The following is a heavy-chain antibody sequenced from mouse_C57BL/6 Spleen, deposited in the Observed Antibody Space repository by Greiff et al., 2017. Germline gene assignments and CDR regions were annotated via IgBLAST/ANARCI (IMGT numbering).Heavy chain of an antibody. V-gene: IGHV14-4*01. CDR3: TTGDYDGY. Sequence: EVQVVESGAELVRPGASVKLSCTASGFNIKDDYMHWVKQRPEQGLEWIGWIDPENGDTEYASKFQGKATITADTSSNTAYLQLSSLTSEDTAVYDCTTGDYDGYWGQGTTLTVSS. J-gene: IGHJ2*01. CDR2: IDPENGDT. CDR1: GFNIKDDY. D-gene: IGHD2-4*01.